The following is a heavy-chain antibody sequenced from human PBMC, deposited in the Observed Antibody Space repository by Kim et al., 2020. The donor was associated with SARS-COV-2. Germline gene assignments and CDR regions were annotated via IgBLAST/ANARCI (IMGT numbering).Heavy chain of an antibody. CDR1: GGSISSGSYY. Sequence: SETLSLTCTVSGGSISSGSYYWSWIRQPAGKGLEWIGRIYTSGSTNYNPSLKSRVTISVDTSKNQFSLKLSSVTAADTAVYYCARGEIVVVVAATTQEVWFDPWGQGTLVTVSS. D-gene: IGHD2-15*01. CDR3: ARGEIVVVVAATTQEVWFDP. J-gene: IGHJ5*02. CDR2: IYTSGST. V-gene: IGHV4-61*02.